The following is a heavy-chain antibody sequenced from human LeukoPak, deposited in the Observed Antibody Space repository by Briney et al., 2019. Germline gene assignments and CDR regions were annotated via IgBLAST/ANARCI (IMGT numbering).Heavy chain of an antibody. V-gene: IGHV4-34*01. D-gene: IGHD3-9*01. CDR1: GGSFSGYY. CDR3: ARTAPRTYYDILTGYPKDRYFDY. Sequence: NPSETLSLTCAVYGGSFSGYYWSWIRQPPGKGLEWIGEINHSGSTNYNPSLKSRVTISVDTSKNQFSLKLSSVTAADTAVYYCARTAPRTYYDILTGYPKDRYFDYWGQGTLVTVSS. J-gene: IGHJ4*02. CDR2: INHSGST.